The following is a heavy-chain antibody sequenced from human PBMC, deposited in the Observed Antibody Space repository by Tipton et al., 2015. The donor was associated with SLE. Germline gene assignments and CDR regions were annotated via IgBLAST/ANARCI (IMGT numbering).Heavy chain of an antibody. Sequence: TLSLTCAVYGGSFSGYYWSWIRQPPGKGLEWIGNFFYSGSTYYNPSLKSRVTISVDTSKNQFSLKLSSVTAADTAVYYCVVCSPSSCSYFDYWGQGRLVTVSS. CDR2: FFYSGST. V-gene: IGHV4-34*12. J-gene: IGHJ4*02. D-gene: IGHD2-2*01. CDR3: VVCSPSSCSYFDY. CDR1: GGSFSGYY.